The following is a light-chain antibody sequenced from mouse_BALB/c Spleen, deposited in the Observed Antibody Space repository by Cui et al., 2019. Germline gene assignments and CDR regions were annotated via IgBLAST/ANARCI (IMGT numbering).Light chain of an antibody. CDR2: GAS. CDR3: QNDHSYPFT. CDR1: QSLLNSGNQKNY. J-gene: IGKJ4*01. V-gene: IGKV8-28*01. Sequence: DIVMTQSPSSLSVSAGEKVTMSCKSSQSLLNSGNQKNYLAWYQQKPGEPPKLLIYGASTRESGVPDRFTGSGSGTDFTLTISSVQAEDVAVYYCQNDHSYPFTFGSGTKLEIK.